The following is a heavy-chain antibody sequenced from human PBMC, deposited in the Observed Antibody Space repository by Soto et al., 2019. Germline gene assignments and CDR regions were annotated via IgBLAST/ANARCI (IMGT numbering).Heavy chain of an antibody. V-gene: IGHV3-23*01. D-gene: IGHD4-17*01. CDR2: ISGSGGST. Sequence: WRSLRLSCAASGFTFSSYAMSWVRQTPGKGLEWVSAISGSGGSTYYADSVKGRFTISRDNSKNTLYLQMNSLRAEDTAVYYCAKDTYDYGDYEFDYWGQGTLVTVSS. CDR3: AKDTYDYGDYEFDY. CDR1: GFTFSSYA. J-gene: IGHJ4*02.